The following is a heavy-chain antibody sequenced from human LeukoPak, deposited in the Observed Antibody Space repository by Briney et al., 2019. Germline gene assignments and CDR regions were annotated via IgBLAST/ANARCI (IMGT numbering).Heavy chain of an antibody. J-gene: IGHJ5*02. D-gene: IGHD2-2*01. CDR2: ISGSGGST. CDR1: GFTFSSYA. CDR3: AKANIVVVPAPVMNWFDP. V-gene: IGHV3-23*01. Sequence: GGSLRLSCAASGFTFSSYAMSWVRQAPGKGLEWVSAISGSGGSTYYADSAKGRFTISRDNSKNTLYLQMNSLRAEDTAVYYCAKANIVVVPAPVMNWFDPWGQGTLVTVSS.